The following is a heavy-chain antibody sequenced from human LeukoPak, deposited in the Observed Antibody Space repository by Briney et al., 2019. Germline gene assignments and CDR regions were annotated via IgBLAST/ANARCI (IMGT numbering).Heavy chain of an antibody. CDR1: GFTFSSYA. J-gene: IGHJ4*02. CDR3: ARVVDSGYYGTSDY. CDR2: ISYDGSNK. V-gene: IGHV3-30-3*01. D-gene: IGHD3-22*01. Sequence: GGSLRLSCAASGFTFSSYAMHWVRQAPGKGLEWVAVISYDGSNKYYADSVKGRFTISRDNSKNTLYLQMNSLRAEDTAVYYCARVVDSGYYGTSDYWGQGPLVTVSS.